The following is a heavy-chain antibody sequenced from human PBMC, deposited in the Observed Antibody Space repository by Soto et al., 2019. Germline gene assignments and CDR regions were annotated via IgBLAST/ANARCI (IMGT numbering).Heavy chain of an antibody. CDR3: AKQTIAAGMRYFDP. Sequence: PGGSLRLSCAASGFTFNNYALTWVRQAPGKGLEWVSTISVSGGTTHYSDSVKGRFTISRDNSKKTVYLQMNSLRAEDTAVYYCAKQTIAAGMRYFDPWGQGTQVTVSS. CDR2: ISVSGGTT. J-gene: IGHJ5*02. CDR1: GFTFNNYA. V-gene: IGHV3-23*01. D-gene: IGHD6-25*01.